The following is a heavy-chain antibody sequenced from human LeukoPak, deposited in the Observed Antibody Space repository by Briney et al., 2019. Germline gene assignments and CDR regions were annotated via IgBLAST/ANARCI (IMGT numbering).Heavy chain of an antibody. CDR3: ASNTGTVFDY. CDR2: VYYSGST. Sequence: SETLSLTCTVSGDFITAYYWSWIRQPPGKGLEWIGHVYYSGSTEYNPSLRSRVTISLEMSKHQFSLILTSVTAADTAVYYCASNTGTVFDYWGQGALVTVSS. J-gene: IGHJ4*02. D-gene: IGHD7-27*01. CDR1: GDFITAYY. V-gene: IGHV4-59*01.